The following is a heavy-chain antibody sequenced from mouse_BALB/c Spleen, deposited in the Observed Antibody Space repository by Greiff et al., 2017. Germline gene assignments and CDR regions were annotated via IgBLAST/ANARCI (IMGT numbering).Heavy chain of an antibody. Sequence: VQLQQSGAELVRPGSSVKISCKASGYAFSSYWMNWVKQRPGQGLEWIGQIYPGDGDTNYNGKFKGKATLTADKSSSTAYMQLSSLTSEDSAVYFCARLDYDDWFAYWGQGTLVTVSA. J-gene: IGHJ3*01. CDR1: GYAFSSYW. D-gene: IGHD2-4*01. CDR2: IYPGDGDT. V-gene: IGHV1-80*01. CDR3: ARLDYDDWFAY.